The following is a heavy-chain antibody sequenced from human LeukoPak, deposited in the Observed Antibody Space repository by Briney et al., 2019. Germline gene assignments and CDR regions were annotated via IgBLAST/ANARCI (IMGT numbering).Heavy chain of an antibody. D-gene: IGHD3-10*01. CDR3: AKDIGDPYGSGKAYYYYYYGMDV. J-gene: IGHJ6*02. V-gene: IGHV3-9*01. CDR1: GFTFDDYA. Sequence: PGRSLRLSCAASGFTFDDYAMHWVRQAPGKGLEWVSGISWNSGSIGYADSVKGRFTISRDNAKNSLYLQMNSLRAEDTALYYCAKDIGDPYGSGKAYYYYYYGMDVWGQGTTVTVSS. CDR2: ISWNSGSI.